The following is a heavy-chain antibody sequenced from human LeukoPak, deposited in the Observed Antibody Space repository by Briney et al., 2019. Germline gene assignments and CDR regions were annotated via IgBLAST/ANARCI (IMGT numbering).Heavy chain of an antibody. CDR2: ISGSGGST. CDR1: GFAFSGYV. CDR3: AKVEYSSNIPQH. V-gene: IGHV3-23*01. D-gene: IGHD6-6*01. J-gene: IGHJ1*01. Sequence: GGSLRLSCAASGFAFSGYVLSWVRRAPGKGLEWVSSISGSGGSTYYADSVKGRFTISRDNSKNTQYLQMNSLRAEDTAVYYCAKVEYSSNIPQHWGQGTLVTVSS.